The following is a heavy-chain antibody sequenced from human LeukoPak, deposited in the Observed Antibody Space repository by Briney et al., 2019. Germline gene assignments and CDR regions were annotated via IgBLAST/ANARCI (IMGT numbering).Heavy chain of an antibody. CDR2: ISSSSSYI. V-gene: IGHV3-21*01. Sequence: PGGSLRLSCAASGFTFSSYSMNWVRQAPGKGLEWVSSISSSSSYIYYADSVKGRFTISRDNAKNSLYLQMNSLRAEDTAVYYCARDPRDFGVVTRAVDYWGQGTLVTVSS. CDR3: ARDPRDFGVVTRAVDY. J-gene: IGHJ4*02. CDR1: GFTFSSYS. D-gene: IGHD3-3*01.